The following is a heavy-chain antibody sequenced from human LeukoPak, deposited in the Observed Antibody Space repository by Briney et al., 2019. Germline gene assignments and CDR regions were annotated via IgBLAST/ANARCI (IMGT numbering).Heavy chain of an antibody. CDR2: INPNSGGT. CDR1: GYTFTGYY. D-gene: IGHD5-18*01. V-gene: IGHV1-2*04. CDR3: ARGLTQVAYSYRARPRLDNNWFDP. J-gene: IGHJ5*02. Sequence: ASVKVSCTASGYTFTGYYMHWVRQAPGQGLEWMGWINPNSGGTNYAQKFQGWVTMTRDTSISTAYMELSRLRSDDTAVYYCARGLTQVAYSYRARPRLDNNWFDPWGQGTLVTVSS.